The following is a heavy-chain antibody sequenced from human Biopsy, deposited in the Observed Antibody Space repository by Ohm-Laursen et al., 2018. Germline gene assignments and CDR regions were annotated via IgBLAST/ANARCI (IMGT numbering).Heavy chain of an antibody. J-gene: IGHJ4*02. D-gene: IGHD6-19*01. CDR1: GYTFAGYY. CDR3: ARNTGWYGDLYYFDY. Sequence: SVKVSCKVSGYTFAGYYLHWVRQAPGHGLEWMGMINPSGSTTSYPQIFQGRVTMTRDTSKSTVYMELSSLRSADTAVYFCARNTGWYGDLYYFDYWGQGTLVTVSS. CDR2: INPSGSTT. V-gene: IGHV1-46*01.